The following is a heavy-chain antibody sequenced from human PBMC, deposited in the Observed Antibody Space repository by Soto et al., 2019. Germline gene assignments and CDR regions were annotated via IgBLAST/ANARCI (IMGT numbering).Heavy chain of an antibody. CDR3: ARTTVTTVAFDI. Sequence: PGESLKISCKDSGFSFASSWIGWVRQMPGKGLEWMGVIYPGDSDTRYSPSFQGQVTISADKSISTAYLQWSSLKASDTAMYYCARTTVTTVAFDIWGQGTMVTVSS. V-gene: IGHV5-51*01. CDR2: IYPGDSDT. D-gene: IGHD4-17*01. CDR1: GFSFASSW. J-gene: IGHJ3*02.